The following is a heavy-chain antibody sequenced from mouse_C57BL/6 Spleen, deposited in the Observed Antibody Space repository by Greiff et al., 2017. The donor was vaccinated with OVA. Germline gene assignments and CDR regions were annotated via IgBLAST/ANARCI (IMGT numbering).Heavy chain of an antibody. Sequence: QVQLQQSGPELVKPGASVKISCKASGYAFSSSWMNWVKQRPGKGLEWIGRIYPGDGDTNYNGKFKGKATLTADKSSSTAYMQLSSLTSEDSAVYFCARSGAQAYYYAMDDWGQGTSVTVSS. CDR3: ARSGAQAYYYAMDD. J-gene: IGHJ4*01. D-gene: IGHD3-2*02. CDR1: GYAFSSSW. CDR2: IYPGDGDT. V-gene: IGHV1-82*01.